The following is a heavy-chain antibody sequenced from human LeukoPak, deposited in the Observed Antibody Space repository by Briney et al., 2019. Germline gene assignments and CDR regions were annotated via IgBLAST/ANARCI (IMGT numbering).Heavy chain of an antibody. V-gene: IGHV1-18*01. J-gene: IGHJ3*02. D-gene: IGHD3-22*01. CDR3: ARGRSGGHYYDSSGYLLGAFDI. CDR1: GGTFSSYA. Sequence: ASVKVSCKASGGTFSSYAISWVRQAPGQGLEWMGWISAYNGNTNYAQKLQGRVTMTTDTSTSTAYMELRSLRSDDTAVYYCARGRSGGHYYDSSGYLLGAFDIWGQGTMVTVSS. CDR2: ISAYNGNT.